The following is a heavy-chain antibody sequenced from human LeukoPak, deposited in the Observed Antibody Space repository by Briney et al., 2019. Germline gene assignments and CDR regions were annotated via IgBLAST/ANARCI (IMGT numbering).Heavy chain of an antibody. Sequence: SVKVSCKASGFTFTSSAVQWVRQARGQRLEWIGWIVVGSGNTNYAQKFQERVTITRDMSTSTAYMELSSLRSEDTAVYYCAATPIAVVPAAFYYYYGMDVWGQGTTVTVSS. CDR1: GFTFTSSA. D-gene: IGHD2-2*01. J-gene: IGHJ6*02. V-gene: IGHV1-58*01. CDR2: IVVGSGNT. CDR3: AATPIAVVPAAFYYYYGMDV.